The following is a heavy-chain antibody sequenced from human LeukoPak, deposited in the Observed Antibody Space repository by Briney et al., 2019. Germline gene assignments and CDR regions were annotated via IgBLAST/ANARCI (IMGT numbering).Heavy chain of an antibody. CDR3: ARVRQWLDRDAFDI. J-gene: IGHJ3*02. D-gene: IGHD6-19*01. CDR1: GFIFSSYS. V-gene: IGHV3-30*03. Sequence: SGGSLRLSCAASGFIFSSYSMNWVRQAPGKGLEWVAFISYDGSNKYYADSVKGRFTISRDNSKNTLYLQMNSLRAEDTAVYYCARVRQWLDRDAFDIWGQGTMVTVSS. CDR2: ISYDGSNK.